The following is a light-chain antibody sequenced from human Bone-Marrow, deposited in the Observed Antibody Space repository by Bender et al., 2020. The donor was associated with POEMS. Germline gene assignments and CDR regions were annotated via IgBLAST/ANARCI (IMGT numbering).Light chain of an antibody. CDR1: TLPKKY. J-gene: IGLJ2*01. V-gene: IGLV3-10*01. CDR2: EDN. Sequence: SPELTQPPSVSVSPGQTARITCSGETLPKKYVYWYHQKSGQAPVMLIYEDNKRPSDIPERFSGSSSGTLATLTISGAQVDDEGHYYCQSTDISGHQLIFGGGTDLTVL. CDR3: QSTDISGHQLI.